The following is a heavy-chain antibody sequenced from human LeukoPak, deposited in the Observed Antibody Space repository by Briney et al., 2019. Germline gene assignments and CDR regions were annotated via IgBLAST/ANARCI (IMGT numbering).Heavy chain of an antibody. D-gene: IGHD6-19*01. Sequence: GASVKVSCKASGYTFTSYYMHWVRQAPGQGLEGMGIINLSGGSTSYAQKFQGRVTMTMDTSTSTVYMELSSLRSEDTAVYYCARAESIAVAGTKYSAFDIWGQGTMVTVSS. CDR1: GYTFTSYY. CDR2: INLSGGST. CDR3: ARAESIAVAGTKYSAFDI. V-gene: IGHV1-46*01. J-gene: IGHJ3*02.